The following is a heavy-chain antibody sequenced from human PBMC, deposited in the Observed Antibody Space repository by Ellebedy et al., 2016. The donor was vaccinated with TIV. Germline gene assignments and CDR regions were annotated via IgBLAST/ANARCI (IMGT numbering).Heavy chain of an antibody. J-gene: IGHJ4*02. Sequence: ASVKVSCKVSGYTFTGYYLYWVRQAPGQGLDWMGIINPTSGDSNYAQKFQGRVTMTRDTSTSTVYMELSSLRSEDTAVYYCARGDNYYYDSSGYYYSHWGQGTLVTVSS. CDR2: INPTSGDS. CDR1: GYTFTGYY. V-gene: IGHV1-46*01. D-gene: IGHD3-22*01. CDR3: ARGDNYYYDSSGYYYSH.